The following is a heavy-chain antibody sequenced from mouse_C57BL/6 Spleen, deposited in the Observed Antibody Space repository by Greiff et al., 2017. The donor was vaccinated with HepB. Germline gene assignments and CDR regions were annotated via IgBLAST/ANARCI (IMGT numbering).Heavy chain of an antibody. CDR2: IDPENGDT. V-gene: IGHV14-4*01. J-gene: IGHJ2*01. Sequence: VQLQQSGAELVRPGASVKLSCTASGFNIKDDYMHWVKQRPEQGLEWIGWIDPENGDTEYASKFQGKATITADTSSNTAYLQLSSLTSEDTAVYYCTCYYYGSSYGDFDYWGQGTTLTVSS. D-gene: IGHD1-1*01. CDR3: TCYYYGSSYGDFDY. CDR1: GFNIKDDY.